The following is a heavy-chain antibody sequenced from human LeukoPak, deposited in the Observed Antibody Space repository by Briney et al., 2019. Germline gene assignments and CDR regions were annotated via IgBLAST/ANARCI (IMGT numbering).Heavy chain of an antibody. J-gene: IGHJ6*04. Sequence: SETLSLTCTVSGGSISSYYWSWLRQPPGKGLEWIGYIYYSGSTNYNPSLKSRVTISVDTSKNQFSLKLSSVTAADTAVYYCARAYSSGWYTMDVWGKGTTVTVSS. CDR1: GGSISSYY. D-gene: IGHD6-19*01. V-gene: IGHV4-59*01. CDR3: ARAYSSGWYTMDV. CDR2: IYYSGST.